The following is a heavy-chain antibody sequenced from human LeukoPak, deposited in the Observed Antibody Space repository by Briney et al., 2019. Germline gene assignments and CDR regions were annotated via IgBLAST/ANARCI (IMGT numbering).Heavy chain of an antibody. V-gene: IGHV4-30-2*01. CDR2: IYHSGST. D-gene: IGHD2-15*01. CDR1: GGSISSGGYS. CDR3: ARENIVVVAATIHYYGMDV. J-gene: IGHJ6*02. Sequence: PSQTLSLTCAVSGGSISSGGYSWSWIRQPPGKGLEWIGYIYHSGSTYYNPSLKSRVTISVDRSKNQFSLKLSSVTAADTAVYYCARENIVVVAATIHYYGMDVWGQGTTVTVPS.